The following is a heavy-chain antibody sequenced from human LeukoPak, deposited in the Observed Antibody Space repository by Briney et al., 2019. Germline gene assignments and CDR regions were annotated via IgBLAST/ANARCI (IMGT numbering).Heavy chain of an antibody. Sequence: ASVKVSCKASGYTFTSYYMHWVRQAPGQGLEWMGIINPSGGSSSYEQQFQGRVTMTRDTPTSTVYMELSSLRSEDTAVYYCARVVENDAFDIWGQGTMVTVSS. V-gene: IGHV1-46*01. CDR2: INPSGGSS. CDR1: GYTFTSYY. CDR3: ARVVENDAFDI. D-gene: IGHD2-15*01. J-gene: IGHJ3*02.